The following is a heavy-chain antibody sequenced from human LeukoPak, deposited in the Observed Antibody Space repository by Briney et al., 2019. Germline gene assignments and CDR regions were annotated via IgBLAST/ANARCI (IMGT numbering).Heavy chain of an antibody. CDR2: IKQDGSEK. CDR3: VSTMTFDY. Sequence: GGSLRLSCAASGFTFSSYWMSWVRQAPGKGLEWVANIKQDGSEKYYVDSVKGRFTISRDNAKNSLYLQTNSLRAEDTAVYFCVSTMTFDYWGQGTLVTVSS. D-gene: IGHD3-22*01. V-gene: IGHV3-7*01. CDR1: GFTFSSYW. J-gene: IGHJ4*02.